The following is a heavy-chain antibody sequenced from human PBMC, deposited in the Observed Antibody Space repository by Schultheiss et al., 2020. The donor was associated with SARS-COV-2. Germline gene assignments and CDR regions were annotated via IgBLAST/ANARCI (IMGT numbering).Heavy chain of an antibody. CDR2: ISSSGSTI. Sequence: GGSLRLSCAASGFTFSSYAMSWVRQAPGKGLEWVSYISSSGSTIYYADSVKGRFTISRDNAKNSLYLQMNSLRAGDTAVYYCAKARDSYGPRMGLYYYGMDVWGQGTTVTVSS. D-gene: IGHD5-18*01. CDR1: GFTFSSYA. V-gene: IGHV3-48*04. CDR3: AKARDSYGPRMGLYYYGMDV. J-gene: IGHJ6*02.